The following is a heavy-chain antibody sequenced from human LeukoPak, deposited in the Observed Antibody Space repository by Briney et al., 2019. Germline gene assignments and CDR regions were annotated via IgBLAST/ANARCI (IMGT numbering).Heavy chain of an antibody. D-gene: IGHD6-19*01. Sequence: ASVKVSCKASGYAFTSYAMHWVRQAPGQRLEWMGWINAGNGNTKYSQKFQGRVTITRDTSASTAYMELSSLRSEDTAVYYCARSTAVAGSLYWYFDLWGRGTLVTVSS. CDR3: ARSTAVAGSLYWYFDL. J-gene: IGHJ2*01. V-gene: IGHV1-3*01. CDR2: INAGNGNT. CDR1: GYAFTSYA.